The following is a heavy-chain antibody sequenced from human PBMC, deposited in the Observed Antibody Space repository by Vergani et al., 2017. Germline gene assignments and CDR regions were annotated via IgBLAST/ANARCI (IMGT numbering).Heavy chain of an antibody. J-gene: IGHJ6*02. CDR1: GYSFTSYW. Sequence: EVQLVQSGAEVKKPGESLRISCKGSGYSFTSYWINLVRQMPGKGLEWMGRIDPSDSYTNYSPSFQGNVTIAVDKSINTAYLQWSSLKASDTAMYYCARREHCSSTSRYSVHGMDVWGQGTTVTVSS. CDR3: ARREHCSSTSRYSVHGMDV. D-gene: IGHD2-2*01. V-gene: IGHV5-10-1*03. CDR2: IDPSDSYT.